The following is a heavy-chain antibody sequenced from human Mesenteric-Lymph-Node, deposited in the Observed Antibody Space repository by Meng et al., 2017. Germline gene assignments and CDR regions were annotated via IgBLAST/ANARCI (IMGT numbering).Heavy chain of an antibody. CDR2: IYYSGST. Sequence: QVQLQESGPGLVKPSQTLSLTCTVSGDSFNSPDYYWSWIRQPPEKGLEWIGYIYYSGSTYYNPSLKSRVTMFVDTSKNQFSLMLTSVTATDTAVYYCARRRGGSGRDCWGQGTLVTVSS. CDR3: ARRRGGSGRDC. V-gene: IGHV4-30-4*01. CDR1: GDSFNSPDYY. D-gene: IGHD3-10*01. J-gene: IGHJ4*02.